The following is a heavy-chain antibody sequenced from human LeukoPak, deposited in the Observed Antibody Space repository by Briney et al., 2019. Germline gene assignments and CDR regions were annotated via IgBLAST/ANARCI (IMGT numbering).Heavy chain of an antibody. CDR2: IIPIFGTA. Sequence: GASVKVSCKASGGTFSSYAISWVRQAPGQGLEWMGGIIPIFGTANYAQKFQGRVTITADESTSTVYMELSSLRSEDTAVYYCARDGFLEWLFPNYYYYGMDVWGQGTTVTVSS. CDR1: GGTFSSYA. J-gene: IGHJ6*02. CDR3: ARDGFLEWLFPNYYYYGMDV. V-gene: IGHV1-69*13. D-gene: IGHD3-3*01.